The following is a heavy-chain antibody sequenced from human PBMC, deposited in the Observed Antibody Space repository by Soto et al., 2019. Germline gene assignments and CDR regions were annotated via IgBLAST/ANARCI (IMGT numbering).Heavy chain of an antibody. J-gene: IGHJ5*02. Sequence: ASETLSLTCTVSGGSVSSGSYYWSWIRQPPGKGLEWIGYIYYSGSTNYNPSLKSRVTISVDTSKNQFSLKLSSVTAADTAVYYCARGLGITMVRGVHGNWFDPWGQGTLVTVSS. CDR2: IYYSGST. CDR3: ARGLGITMVRGVHGNWFDP. CDR1: GGSVSSGSYY. V-gene: IGHV4-61*01. D-gene: IGHD3-10*01.